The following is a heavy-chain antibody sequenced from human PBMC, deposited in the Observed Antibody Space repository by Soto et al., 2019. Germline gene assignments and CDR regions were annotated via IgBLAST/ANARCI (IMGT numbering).Heavy chain of an antibody. Sequence: SETLSLTCAVSGGSISSGGYSWSWIRQPPGKGLECIGYIYHSGSTYYNPSLKSRVTISVDRSKNQFSLKLSSVTAADTAVYYCARGPPLAYWGQRTLVTVSS. CDR2: IYHSGST. V-gene: IGHV4-30-2*01. CDR1: GGSISSGGYS. CDR3: ARGPPLAY. J-gene: IGHJ4*02.